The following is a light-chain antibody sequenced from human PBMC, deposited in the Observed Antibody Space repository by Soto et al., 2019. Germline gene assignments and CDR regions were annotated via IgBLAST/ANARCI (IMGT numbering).Light chain of an antibody. Sequence: EIVLTPSPATLSLSPGERATLSCRASQSVSSYLAWYQQKPGQAPRLLIYDASNRATGIPARFSGSGSGTDFTLTINRLEPEDFAVYYCQQYASSHRTFGQGTKVDIK. V-gene: IGKV3-11*01. CDR2: DAS. CDR3: QQYASSHRT. J-gene: IGKJ1*01. CDR1: QSVSSY.